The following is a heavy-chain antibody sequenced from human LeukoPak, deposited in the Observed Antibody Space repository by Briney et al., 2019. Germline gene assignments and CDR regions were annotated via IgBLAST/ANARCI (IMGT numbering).Heavy chain of an antibody. Sequence: GGSLRLSCAASGFTFSSYAMIWVRQAPGKGLQWVSSISGSGGSTYYADSVKGRFTISRDNSKNTLYLQMNSLRAEDTAVYYCARDWARYYYGSGSLDYWGQGTLVTVSS. D-gene: IGHD3-10*01. CDR3: ARDWARYYYGSGSLDY. V-gene: IGHV3-23*01. CDR2: ISGSGGST. CDR1: GFTFSSYA. J-gene: IGHJ4*02.